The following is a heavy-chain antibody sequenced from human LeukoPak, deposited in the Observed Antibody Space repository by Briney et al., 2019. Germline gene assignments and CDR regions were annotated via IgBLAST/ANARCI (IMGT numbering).Heavy chain of an antibody. CDR3: ARYNAFDI. CDR1: GFTFSNYE. CDR2: ISSSGSTI. V-gene: IGHV3-48*03. J-gene: IGHJ3*02. Sequence: GGSLRLSCAASGFTFSNYETNWVGQGPGKGLECFSYISSSGSTIYYADSVKGRFTISRDNAKNSLYLQMNSLRAEDTAVYYCARYNAFDIWGQGTMVTVSS.